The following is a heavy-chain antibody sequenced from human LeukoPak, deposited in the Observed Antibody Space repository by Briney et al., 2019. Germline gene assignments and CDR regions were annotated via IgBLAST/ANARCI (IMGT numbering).Heavy chain of an antibody. Sequence: PSETLSLTCAVSGGSISSSNWWSWVRPPPGKGLEWVSAISGSGGSTYYADSVKGRFTISRDNSKNTLYLQMNSLRAEDTAVYYCAKGRRVVVTSPFDYWGQGTLVTVSS. CDR2: ISGSGGST. D-gene: IGHD2-21*02. CDR1: GGSISSSN. CDR3: AKGRRVVVTSPFDY. J-gene: IGHJ4*02. V-gene: IGHV3-23*01.